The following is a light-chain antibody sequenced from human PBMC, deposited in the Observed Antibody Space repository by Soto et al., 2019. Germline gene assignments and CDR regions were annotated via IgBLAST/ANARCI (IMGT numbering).Light chain of an antibody. J-gene: IGKJ1*01. V-gene: IGKV1-5*01. CDR2: DAS. CDR1: QSISNW. Sequence: DIQMTQSPSTLSASVGDRVTITCRASQSISNWLAWYQQKPGKAPKLLMSDASSLERGVPSRFSGSGSGTEFTLSISGLQPDDFATYYCQQYDSYSRTFGQGTKV. CDR3: QQYDSYSRT.